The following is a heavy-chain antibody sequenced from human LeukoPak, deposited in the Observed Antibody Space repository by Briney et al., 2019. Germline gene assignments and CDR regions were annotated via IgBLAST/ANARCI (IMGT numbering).Heavy chain of an antibody. D-gene: IGHD2/OR15-2a*01. CDR1: GGTFSSYA. CDR2: IIPIFGTA. Sequence: GASVKVSCKASGGTFSSYAISWVRQAPGQGLEWMGGIIPIFGTANYAQKFQGRVTITTDESTSTAYMELSSLRSEDTAVYYCARRQAVNSVITSANWFDPWGQGTLVTVSS. V-gene: IGHV1-69*05. J-gene: IGHJ5*02. CDR3: ARRQAVNSVITSANWFDP.